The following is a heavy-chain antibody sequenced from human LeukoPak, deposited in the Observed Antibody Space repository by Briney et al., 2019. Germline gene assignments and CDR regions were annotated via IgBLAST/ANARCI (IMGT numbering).Heavy chain of an antibody. CDR3: ARVEGYGWWNY. CDR1: GFTFSACW. CDR2: IKRDGSEN. D-gene: IGHD6-19*01. Sequence: GGSLRLSCAASGFTFSACWMGWVRQAPGKGLEWVANIKRDGSENYYVDSVKGRFTISRDNAKNSLYLQMNSLRAEDTAVYYCARVEGYGWWNYWGQGTLVTVSA. J-gene: IGHJ4*02. V-gene: IGHV3-7*05.